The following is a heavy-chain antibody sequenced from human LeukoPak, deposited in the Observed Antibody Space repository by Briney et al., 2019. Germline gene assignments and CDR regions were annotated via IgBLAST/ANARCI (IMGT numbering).Heavy chain of an antibody. Sequence: GASVKVSCKASGYTFAGYYMHWVRQAPGQGLEWMGWINPNSGGTNYAQKFQGRVTMTRDTSVSTAYMELSRLRSDDTAVYYCARARITMVRGVMGYWGQGTLVTVSS. CDR1: GYTFAGYY. J-gene: IGHJ4*02. D-gene: IGHD3-10*01. CDR3: ARARITMVRGVMGY. CDR2: INPNSGGT. V-gene: IGHV1-2*02.